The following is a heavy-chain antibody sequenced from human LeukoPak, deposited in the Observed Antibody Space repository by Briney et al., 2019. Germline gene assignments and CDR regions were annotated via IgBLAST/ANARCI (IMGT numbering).Heavy chain of an antibody. CDR3: ARGPLLHSSGWYHPGY. Sequence: GGSLRLSCAASGFTFSSYAMHWVRQAPGKGLEYVSAISSNGGSTYYANSVKGRFTISRDNSKNTLYLQMGGLRAEDMAVYYCARGPLLHSSGWYHPGYWGQGTLVTVSS. V-gene: IGHV3-64*01. CDR2: ISSNGGST. D-gene: IGHD6-19*01. CDR1: GFTFSSYA. J-gene: IGHJ4*02.